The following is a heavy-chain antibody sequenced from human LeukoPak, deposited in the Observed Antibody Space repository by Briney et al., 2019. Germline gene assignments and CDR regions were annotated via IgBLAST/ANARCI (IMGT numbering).Heavy chain of an antibody. J-gene: IGHJ4*02. V-gene: IGHV3-7*01. CDR1: GLAFSNFW. CDR3: AVDRRFKIFDY. Sequence: PGGSLRLSCATSGLAFSNFWMYWVRQAPGKGLKWVASIKPDGSEDFYADSVKGRFNISRDNAKNSLFLQMTNLKAEDTAVYYCAVDRRFKIFDYWGQGTLVTVSS. D-gene: IGHD5-24*01. CDR2: IKPDGSED.